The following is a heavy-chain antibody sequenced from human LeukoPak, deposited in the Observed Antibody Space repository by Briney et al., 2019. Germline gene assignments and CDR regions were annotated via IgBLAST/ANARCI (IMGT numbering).Heavy chain of an antibody. J-gene: IGHJ4*02. Sequence: GRSLRLSCAASGFTFSSYGMHWVRQAPGKGLEWVAVISYDGSNKYYADSVKGRFTISRDNSKNTLYLQMNSLRAADTAVYYCAKDFTDRSDYWGQGTLVTVSS. D-gene: IGHD1-14*01. CDR2: ISYDGSNK. CDR1: GFTFSSYG. V-gene: IGHV3-30*18. CDR3: AKDFTDRSDY.